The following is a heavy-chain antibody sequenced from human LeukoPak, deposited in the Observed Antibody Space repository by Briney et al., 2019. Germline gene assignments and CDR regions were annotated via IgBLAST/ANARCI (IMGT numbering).Heavy chain of an antibody. J-gene: IGHJ6*03. CDR3: PRATYYYYMDV. Sequence: SETLSLTCPLSGGSISSYYWSWIRQPPGKTLEWTGYIHYSGSTSYNPSLEGRVTLSLDTSKTQLSRNLHSLTAADTAMYSLPRATYYYYMDVWGKGTTVTVSS. CDR1: GGSISSYY. V-gene: IGHV4-59*01. CDR2: IHYSGST.